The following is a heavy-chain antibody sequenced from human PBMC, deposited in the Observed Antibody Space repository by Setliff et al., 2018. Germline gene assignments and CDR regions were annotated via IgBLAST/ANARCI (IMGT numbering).Heavy chain of an antibody. CDR1: GGSIMNYF. CDR3: ARDRTAYNYGMDI. Sequence: PSETLSLTCTVSGGSIMNYFWSWIRQPPGKGLEWVGYVYYTGNTNYNPSLKSRLTISVDPSKNQVSLQLKTATTADTAVYYCARDRTAYNYGMDIWGQGTTVTVSS. V-gene: IGHV4-59*01. CDR2: VYYTGNT. J-gene: IGHJ6*02. D-gene: IGHD5-18*01.